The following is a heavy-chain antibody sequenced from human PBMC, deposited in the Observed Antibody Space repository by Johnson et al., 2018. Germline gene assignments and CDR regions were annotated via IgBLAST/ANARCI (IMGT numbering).Heavy chain of an antibody. CDR2: IYPGDSDT. V-gene: IGHV5-51*01. CDR3: RGRGGVVAYGASDI. J-gene: IGHJ3*02. CDR1: GYSFTNYW. Sequence: VQLVESGAEVKKPGESLKISCKGSGYSFTNYWIDWVRQMPGKGLEWMGIIYPGDSDTRYSPSFQGQVIISADKSISTVYLQWSSLKASDTAMYYRRGRGGVVAYGASDIWGQGTMVTVSS. D-gene: IGHD4/OR15-4a*01.